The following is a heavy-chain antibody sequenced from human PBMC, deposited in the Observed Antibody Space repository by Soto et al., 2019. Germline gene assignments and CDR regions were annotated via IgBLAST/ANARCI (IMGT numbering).Heavy chain of an antibody. Sequence: GESLKISCKGSGYSFTSYWISWVRQMPGKGLEWMGRIDPSDSYTNYSPSFQGHVTISADKSISTAYLQWSSLKASDTAMYYCARVYSSGWHYYGMDVWGQGTTVNVSS. CDR1: GYSFTSYW. J-gene: IGHJ6*02. CDR3: ARVYSSGWHYYGMDV. CDR2: IDPSDSYT. V-gene: IGHV5-10-1*01. D-gene: IGHD6-19*01.